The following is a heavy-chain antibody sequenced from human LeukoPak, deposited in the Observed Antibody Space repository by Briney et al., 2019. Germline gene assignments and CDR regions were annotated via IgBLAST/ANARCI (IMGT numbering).Heavy chain of an antibody. V-gene: IGHV3-30*03. D-gene: IGHD3-10*01. CDR3: ARAKEYYGSGSCGD. Sequence: GGSLRLSSAASGFTFTTSGRHWVRQAPGRGLEWVAVISYDGSDKYYADSVKGRFTVSRDNSKNTLYLQMNSLRAEDTAVYFCARAKEYYGSGSCGDWGQGTLVTVSS. CDR2: ISYDGSDK. J-gene: IGHJ4*02. CDR1: GFTFTTSG.